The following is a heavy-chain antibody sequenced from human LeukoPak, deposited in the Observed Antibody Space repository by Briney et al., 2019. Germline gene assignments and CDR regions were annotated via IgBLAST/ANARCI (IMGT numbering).Heavy chain of an antibody. Sequence: ASVKVSCKASGYTFTGYYMHWVRQAPGQGLEWMGWINPNSGGTNYAQKFQGRVTMTRDTSISTAYMELSRLRSDDTAVYYCARVRHIVVVTATSGWFDPWGQGTLVTVSS. V-gene: IGHV1-2*02. D-gene: IGHD2-21*02. J-gene: IGHJ5*02. CDR1: GYTFTGYY. CDR3: ARVRHIVVVTATSGWFDP. CDR2: INPNSGGT.